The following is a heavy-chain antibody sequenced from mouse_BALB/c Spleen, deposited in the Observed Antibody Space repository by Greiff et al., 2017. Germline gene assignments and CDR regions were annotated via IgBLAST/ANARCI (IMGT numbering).Heavy chain of an antibody. V-gene: IGHV1-69*02. Sequence: VKLMESGAELVKPGASVKLSCKASGYTFTSYWMHWVKQRPGQGLEWIGEIDPSDSYTNYNQKFKGKATLTVDKSSSTAYMQLSSLTSEDSAVYYCARGYDYDRTAYWGQGTLVTVSA. CDR2: IDPSDSYT. D-gene: IGHD2-4*01. CDR3: ARGYDYDRTAY. J-gene: IGHJ3*01. CDR1: GYTFTSYW.